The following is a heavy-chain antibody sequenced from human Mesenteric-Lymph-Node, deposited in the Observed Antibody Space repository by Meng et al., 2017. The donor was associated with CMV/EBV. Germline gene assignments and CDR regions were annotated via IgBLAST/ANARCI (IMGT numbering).Heavy chain of an antibody. Sequence: ASVKVSCKASGYTFTGYYMHWVRQAPGQGLEWMGWINPNSGGTNYAQKFQGRVTMTRDTSISTAYMELSRLRSDDTAVYYCARGQYQLLYYHYYYGMDVWGQGTTVTVSS. J-gene: IGHJ6*02. CDR1: GYTFTGYY. V-gene: IGHV1-2*02. CDR2: INPNSGGT. CDR3: ARGQYQLLYYHYYYGMDV. D-gene: IGHD2-2*01.